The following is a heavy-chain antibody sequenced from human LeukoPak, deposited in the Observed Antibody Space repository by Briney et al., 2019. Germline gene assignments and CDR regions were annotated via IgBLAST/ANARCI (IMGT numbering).Heavy chain of an antibody. CDR2: LYASGTT. J-gene: IGHJ4*02. CDR3: AAKGNGYTGIYVFAH. V-gene: IGHV3-66*01. D-gene: IGHD1-26*01. Sequence: PGGSLRLSCVASGFTFSSYAMRWVRQAPGKGLEWVSVLYASGTTKYADSVKGRFTISRDTSDNTLNLQMNGLGAEDSAVYYCAAKGNGYTGIYVFAHWGQGTLVTVSA. CDR1: GFTFSSYA.